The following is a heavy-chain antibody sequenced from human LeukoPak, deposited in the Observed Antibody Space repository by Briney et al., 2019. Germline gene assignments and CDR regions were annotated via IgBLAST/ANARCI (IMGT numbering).Heavy chain of an antibody. CDR1: GYTFTSYG. V-gene: IGHV1-18*01. Sequence: ASVKVSCKASGYTFTSYGISWVRPAPGQGLEWMGWISAYNGNTNYAQKLQGRVTMTTDTSTRTAYMELRSLRSDDTAVYYCARDGAPIVVVVAAIENNWFDPWGQGTLVTVSS. CDR3: ARDGAPIVVVVAAIENNWFDP. D-gene: IGHD2-15*01. J-gene: IGHJ5*02. CDR2: ISAYNGNT.